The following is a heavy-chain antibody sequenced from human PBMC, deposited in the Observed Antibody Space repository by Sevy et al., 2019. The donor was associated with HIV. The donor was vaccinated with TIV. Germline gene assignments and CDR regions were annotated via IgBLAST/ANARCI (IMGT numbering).Heavy chain of an antibody. D-gene: IGHD6-13*01. J-gene: IGHJ6*02. V-gene: IGHV1-24*01. CDR1: GGTFSSYA. Sequence: ASVKVSCKASGGTFSSYAISWVRQAPGKGLEWMGGFDPEDGETIYAQKFQGRVTMTEDTSTDTAYMELSSLRSEDTAVYYCATDRLAAAGIARGYYYGMDVWGQGTTVTVSS. CDR3: ATDRLAAAGIARGYYYGMDV. CDR2: FDPEDGET.